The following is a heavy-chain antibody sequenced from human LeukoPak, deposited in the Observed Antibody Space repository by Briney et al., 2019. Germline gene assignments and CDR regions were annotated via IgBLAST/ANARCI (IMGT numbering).Heavy chain of an antibody. CDR1: GYTFTSYG. CDR3: ARDRDDILTGYSAYYYYYGMDV. CDR2: ISAYNGNT. J-gene: IGHJ6*04. Sequence: ASVKVSCKASGYTFTSYGISWVRQAPGQGLEWMGWISAYNGNTNYAQKLQGRVTMTTDTSTSTAYMELRSLRSDDTAVYYCARDRDDILTGYSAYYYYYGMDVWGKGTTVTVSS. D-gene: IGHD3-9*01. V-gene: IGHV1-18*04.